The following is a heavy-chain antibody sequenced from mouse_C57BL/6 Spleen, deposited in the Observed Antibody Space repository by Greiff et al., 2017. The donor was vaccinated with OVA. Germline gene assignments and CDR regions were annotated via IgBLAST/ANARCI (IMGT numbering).Heavy chain of an antibody. CDR2: INPGSGGT. Sequence: QVQLKESGAELVRPGTSVKVSCKASGYAFTNYLIGWVKQRPGQGLEWIGVINPGSGGTNYNEKFKGKATLTADKSSSTAYMQLSSLTSEDSAVYFCARTAQGGFAYWGQGTLVTVSA. J-gene: IGHJ3*01. CDR1: GYAFTNYL. D-gene: IGHD3-2*02. CDR3: ARTAQGGFAY. V-gene: IGHV1-54*01.